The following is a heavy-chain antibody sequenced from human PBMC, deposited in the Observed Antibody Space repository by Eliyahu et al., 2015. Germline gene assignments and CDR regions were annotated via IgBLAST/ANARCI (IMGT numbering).Heavy chain of an antibody. D-gene: IGHD2-2*01. V-gene: IGHV3-74*01. J-gene: IGHJ6*03. CDR3: ARAYCSRTSGECYYYYMDV. Sequence: EVQLVESGGGLVQPGESLRLSCAASDLXFRSFWXHWVRQAPGKGLVWVSRINSDGSTTNYADSVKGRFTISRDRATNTLYLQMNNLRAEDTAVYYCARAYCSRTSGECYYYYMDVWGKGTTVTVSS. CDR1: DLXFRSFW. CDR2: INSDGSTT.